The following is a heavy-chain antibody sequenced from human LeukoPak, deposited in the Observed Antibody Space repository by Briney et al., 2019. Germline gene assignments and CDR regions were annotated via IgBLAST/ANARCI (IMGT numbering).Heavy chain of an antibody. D-gene: IGHD3-3*01. J-gene: IGHJ4*02. CDR1: GFTFSSYE. V-gene: IGHV3-7*01. CDR3: ARHTLWRFDY. Sequence: GGSLRLSCAASGFTFSSYEMNWVRQAPGKGLEWVANINQDGGTEYYVDSMKGRFTISRDNAKNLVYLQINSLRAEDTAVYFCARHTLWRFDYWGQGALVTVSS. CDR2: INQDGGTE.